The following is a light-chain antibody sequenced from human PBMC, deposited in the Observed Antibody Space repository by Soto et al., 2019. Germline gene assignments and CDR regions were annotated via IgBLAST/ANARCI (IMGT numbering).Light chain of an antibody. CDR3: SSYTSSSTLLVV. V-gene: IGLV2-14*01. CDR1: SSDDGGYNY. CDR2: DVS. J-gene: IGLJ2*01. Sequence: QSALTQPASVSGSPGQSITISCTGSSSDDGGYNYVSWYQQHPGKAPKLMIYDVSNRPSGVSNRFSGSKSGNTASLTISGLQAEDEAEYYCSSYTSSSTLLVVFGGGTKVTVL.